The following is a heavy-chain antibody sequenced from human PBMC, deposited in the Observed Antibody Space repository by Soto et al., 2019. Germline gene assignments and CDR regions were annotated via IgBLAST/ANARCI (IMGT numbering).Heavy chain of an antibody. J-gene: IGHJ6*03. CDR3: AKDNAYSNFAPATPPYYMDV. V-gene: IGHV3-30*18. Sequence: QVQLVESGGGVVQPGRSLRLSCAASGFTFSSYGMHWVRQAPGKGLAWVAVISYDGSNKYYADSVKGRFTISRDNSKNTLYLQMNSLRAEDTAVYYCAKDNAYSNFAPATPPYYMDVWGKGTTVTVSS. CDR1: GFTFSSYG. D-gene: IGHD4-4*01. CDR2: ISYDGSNK.